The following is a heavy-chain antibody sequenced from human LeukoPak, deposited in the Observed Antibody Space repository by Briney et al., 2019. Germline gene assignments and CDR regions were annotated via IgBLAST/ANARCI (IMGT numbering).Heavy chain of an antibody. D-gene: IGHD6-6*01. J-gene: IGHJ4*02. Sequence: GASVKVSCKASGGTFSSYGISWVRQAPGQGLEWMGWISAYNGNTNYAQKLQGRVTMTTDTSTNTAYMELRSLRSDDTAVYYCARDLEQLVQNYWGQGTLVTVSS. CDR2: ISAYNGNT. CDR3: ARDLEQLVQNY. V-gene: IGHV1-18*01. CDR1: GGTFSSYG.